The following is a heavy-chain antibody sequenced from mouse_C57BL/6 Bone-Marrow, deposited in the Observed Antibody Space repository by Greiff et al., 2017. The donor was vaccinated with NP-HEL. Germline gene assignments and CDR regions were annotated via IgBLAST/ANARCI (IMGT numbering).Heavy chain of an antibody. Sequence: EVQRVESGGDLVKPGGSLKLSCAASGFTFSSYGMSWVRQTPDKRLEWVATISSGGSYTYYPDSVKGRFTISRDNAKNTLYLQMSSLKSEDTAMYYCASLYDYDVAWFAYWGQGTLVTVSA. CDR2: ISSGGSYT. J-gene: IGHJ3*01. V-gene: IGHV5-6*01. D-gene: IGHD2-4*01. CDR1: GFTFSSYG. CDR3: ASLYDYDVAWFAY.